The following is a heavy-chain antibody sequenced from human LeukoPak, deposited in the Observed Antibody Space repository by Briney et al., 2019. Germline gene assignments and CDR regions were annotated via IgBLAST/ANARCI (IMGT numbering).Heavy chain of an antibody. V-gene: IGHV4-59*01. CDR2: IYYGGST. Sequence: SETLSLTCTVSGGSISSYYWSWIRQPPGKGLEWIGYIYYGGSTNYNPSLKSRVTISVDTSKNQFSLKLSSVTAAGTAVYYCARSYGGNSAFDYWGQGTLVTVSS. CDR1: GGSISSYY. J-gene: IGHJ4*02. D-gene: IGHD4-23*01. CDR3: ARSYGGNSAFDY.